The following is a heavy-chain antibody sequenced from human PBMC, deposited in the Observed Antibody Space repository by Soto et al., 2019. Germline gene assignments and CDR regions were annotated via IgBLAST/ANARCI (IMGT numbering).Heavy chain of an antibody. CDR2: IIPIFGTA. V-gene: IGHV1-69*13. Sequence: SVKATFRARGGSFSGYAISWVRQAPAQGLAWMGGIIPIFGTANYAQKFQGRVTITAEESTSNGYMELSSLRSEDTDVYYCARISDDYGFYWGHGTLVTGSS. CDR1: GGSFSGYA. J-gene: IGHJ4*01. CDR3: ARISDDYGFY. D-gene: IGHD4-17*01.